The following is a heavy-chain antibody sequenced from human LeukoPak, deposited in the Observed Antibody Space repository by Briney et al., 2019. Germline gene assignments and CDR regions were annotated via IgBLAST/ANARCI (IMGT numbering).Heavy chain of an antibody. CDR3: ARDGKATNDY. V-gene: IGHV3-64*02. J-gene: IGHJ4*02. D-gene: IGHD5-24*01. Sequence: GGSLRLSCAASGFAFGTYAMQWVRQAPEKGLEYVSGISGNGDTIYYADSVKGRFAMSRDNSRNTLYLQMGSLRPEDTAVYYCARDGKATNDYWGQGTLVAVSS. CDR1: GFAFGTYA. CDR2: ISGNGDTI.